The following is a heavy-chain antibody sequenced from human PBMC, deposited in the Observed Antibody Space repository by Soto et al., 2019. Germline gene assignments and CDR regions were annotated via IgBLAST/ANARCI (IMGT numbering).Heavy chain of an antibody. CDR3: ATRFDGLGSYGY. Sequence: QVQLQESGPGLVKPSGTLSLTCAVSGGSISSSNWWTWVRQPPGKGLEWIGEIYHSGSTNYIPSLMSRVIISVDKSKNQFSLRLTSVTAADTAVYYCATRFDGLGSYGYWGQGTLVTVSS. CDR1: GGSISSSNW. D-gene: IGHD3-16*01. V-gene: IGHV4-4*02. J-gene: IGHJ4*02. CDR2: IYHSGST.